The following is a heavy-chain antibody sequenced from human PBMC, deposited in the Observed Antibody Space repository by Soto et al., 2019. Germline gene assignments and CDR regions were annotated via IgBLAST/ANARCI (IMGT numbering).Heavy chain of an antibody. J-gene: IGHJ4*02. D-gene: IGHD6-19*01. Sequence: QVQLVQSGAEVKKPGASVKVSCKASGYTFTSYGISWVRQAPGQGLEWMGWISAYNGNTNYAQKLQGRVTMTTDTSTRTAYMDLRSLRSYDTAVYSCGSEDPPGWDWGQGTLVTVSS. V-gene: IGHV1-18*01. CDR3: GSEDPPGWD. CDR1: GYTFTSYG. CDR2: ISAYNGNT.